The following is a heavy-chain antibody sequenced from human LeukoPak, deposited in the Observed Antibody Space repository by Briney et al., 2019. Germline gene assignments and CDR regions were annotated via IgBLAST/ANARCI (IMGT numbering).Heavy chain of an antibody. J-gene: IGHJ4*02. CDR3: AKDRYGDYAYSGFDY. CDR1: GFTFDDYA. Sequence: PGRSLRLSCAASGFTFDDYAMHWVRQAPGKGLEWVSGISWNSGSIGYADSVKGRFTISRDNAKNSLYLQMSSLRAEDMALYYCAKDRYGDYAYSGFDYWGQGTLVTVSS. CDR2: ISWNSGSI. D-gene: IGHD4-17*01. V-gene: IGHV3-9*03.